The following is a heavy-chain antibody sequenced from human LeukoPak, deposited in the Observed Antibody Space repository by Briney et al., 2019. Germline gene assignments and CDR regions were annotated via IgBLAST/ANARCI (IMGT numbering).Heavy chain of an antibody. J-gene: IGHJ6*02. Sequence: ASVKVSCRVSGYTLTELSMHWVRQAPGKGLEWMGGFDPEDGETIYAQKFQGRVTMTEDTSTDTAYMELSSLRSEDTAVYYCATDPSYGGNPTDVWGQGTTVTVSS. CDR2: FDPEDGET. D-gene: IGHD4-23*01. V-gene: IGHV1-24*01. CDR1: GYTLTELS. CDR3: ATDPSYGGNPTDV.